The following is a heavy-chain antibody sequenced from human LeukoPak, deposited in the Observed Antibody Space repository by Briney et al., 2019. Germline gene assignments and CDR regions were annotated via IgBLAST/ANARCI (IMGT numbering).Heavy chain of an antibody. D-gene: IGHD3-10*01. Sequence: GGSLRLTCTASGFIFSTYWMSWVRQAPGKGLEWVANIKEDGSESHYVDSVKGRFTISRDNAKNSLYLQMNSLGAEDTAVYFCAKAGLLWFGESWMDVWGQGTTVTVSS. V-gene: IGHV3-7*01. CDR1: GFIFSTYW. CDR2: IKEDGSES. CDR3: AKAGLLWFGESWMDV. J-gene: IGHJ6*02.